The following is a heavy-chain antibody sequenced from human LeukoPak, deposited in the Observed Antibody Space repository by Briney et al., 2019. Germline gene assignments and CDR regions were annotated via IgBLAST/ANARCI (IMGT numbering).Heavy chain of an antibody. CDR2: IWYDGSNK. J-gene: IGHJ3*02. CDR1: GFTFSSYW. V-gene: IGHV3-33*06. D-gene: IGHD3-16*01. CDR3: AKELQVTDYDAFDI. Sequence: GGSLRLSCAASGFTFSSYWLSWVRQAPGKGLEWVADIWYDGSNKYYADSVKGRFTISRDNSKNTLYLQMNSLRAEDTAVYYCAKELQVTDYDAFDIWGQGTMVTVSS.